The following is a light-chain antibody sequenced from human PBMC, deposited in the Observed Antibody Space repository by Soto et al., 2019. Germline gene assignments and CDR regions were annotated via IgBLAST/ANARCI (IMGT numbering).Light chain of an antibody. Sequence: EIEMTQSPATLSLAPGERVTLSCRASESVSTNLAWYQQKAGQAPRLLIYGASTRATGIPARFSGSGSGTEFTLTISSLQSEDLAVYYCQQRSNWPKTFGQGTKVDIK. V-gene: IGKV3-15*01. J-gene: IGKJ1*01. CDR3: QQRSNWPKT. CDR2: GAS. CDR1: ESVSTN.